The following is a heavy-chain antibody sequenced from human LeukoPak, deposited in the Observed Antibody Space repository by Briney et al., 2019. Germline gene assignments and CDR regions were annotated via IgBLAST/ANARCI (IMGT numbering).Heavy chain of an antibody. J-gene: IGHJ4*02. V-gene: IGHV4-30-2*01. CDR3: ASGKDDPFDY. CDR2: IYHSGST. Sequence: SQTLSLTCAVSGGSISSGGYSWSWIRQPPGKGLEWIGYIYHSGSTNYNPSLKSRVTISVDTSKNQFSLKLSSVTAADTAVYYCASGKDDPFDYWGQGTLVTVSS. CDR1: GGSISSGGYS. D-gene: IGHD2-15*01.